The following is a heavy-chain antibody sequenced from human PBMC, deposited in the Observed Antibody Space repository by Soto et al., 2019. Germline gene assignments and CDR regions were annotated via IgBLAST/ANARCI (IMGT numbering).Heavy chain of an antibody. J-gene: IGHJ4*02. D-gene: IGHD3-10*01. CDR3: ARGITMVRGVVTD. CDR2: IYYSGST. Sequence: QLQLQESGPGLVKPSETLSLTCTVSGGSISSSSYYWGWIRQPPGKGLEWIGSIYYSGSTYYNPSLKSRVTISVDTSKNQFSLKLSSVTAADTAVYYCARGITMVRGVVTDWGQGTLVTVSS. CDR1: GGSISSSSYY. V-gene: IGHV4-39*01.